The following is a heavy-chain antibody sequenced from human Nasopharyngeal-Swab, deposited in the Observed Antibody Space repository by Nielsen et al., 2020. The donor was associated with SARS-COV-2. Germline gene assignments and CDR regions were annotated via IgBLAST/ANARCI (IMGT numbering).Heavy chain of an antibody. Sequence: LRLSCTVSGGSISSGGYYWSWIRQHPGKGLEWIGYIYYSGSTYYNPSLKSRVTISVDTSKNQFSLKLSSVTAADTAVYYCAREVGGAIGAFDIWGQGTMVTVSS. CDR1: GGSISSGGYY. V-gene: IGHV4-31*03. CDR3: AREVGGAIGAFDI. CDR2: IYYSGST. J-gene: IGHJ3*02. D-gene: IGHD3-10*01.